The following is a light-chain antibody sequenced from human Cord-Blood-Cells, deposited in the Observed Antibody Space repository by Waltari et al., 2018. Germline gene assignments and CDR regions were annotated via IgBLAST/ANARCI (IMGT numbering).Light chain of an antibody. J-gene: IGLJ2*01. CDR1: SSDVGGYNY. CDR3: CSYAGSYTFVV. CDR2: EVS. V-gene: IGLV2-11*01. Sequence: QSALTQPRSVSGSPGQSVTISCTGTSSDVGGYNYVSWYQQHPGKAPKLMIYEVSKRPSGVPVRFPGSKSGNTASLTISGLQAEDEADYYCCSYAGSYTFVVFGGGTKLTVL.